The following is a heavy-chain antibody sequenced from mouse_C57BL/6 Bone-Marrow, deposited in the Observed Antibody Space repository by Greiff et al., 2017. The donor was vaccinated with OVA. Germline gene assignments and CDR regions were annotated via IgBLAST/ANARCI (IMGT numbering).Heavy chain of an antibody. Sequence: EVQLVESGGGLVQPGGSLKLSCAASGFTFSSYTMSWVRQTPEKRLEWVAYISNGGGSTYYPDTVKGRFTISRDNAKNTLYLQMSSLKSEDTAMYYCARHYYGSNYYAMDYWGQGTSVTVSS. J-gene: IGHJ4*01. V-gene: IGHV5-12-2*01. CDR3: ARHYYGSNYYAMDY. CDR2: ISNGGGST. CDR1: GFTFSSYT. D-gene: IGHD1-1*01.